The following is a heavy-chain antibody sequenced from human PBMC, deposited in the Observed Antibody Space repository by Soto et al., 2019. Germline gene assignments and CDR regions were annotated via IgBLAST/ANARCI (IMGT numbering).Heavy chain of an antibody. CDR1: GFRFTNNG. D-gene: IGHD3-16*01. Sequence: GGSLRLSCAASGFRFTNNGMHWVRQAPGKGLEWVAIISYDGSKKYYADSVKGRFTISRDNSKNTLYLQMNSLRVEDTAVYYCAKDRVESGLGEIDYWGQGTLVTVSS. J-gene: IGHJ4*02. CDR3: AKDRVESGLGEIDY. CDR2: ISYDGSKK. V-gene: IGHV3-30*18.